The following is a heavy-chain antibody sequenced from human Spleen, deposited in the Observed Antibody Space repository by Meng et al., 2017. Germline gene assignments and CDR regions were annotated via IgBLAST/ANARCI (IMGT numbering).Heavy chain of an antibody. CDR3: ARKAGNCISTTCYSLDY. D-gene: IGHD2-2*01. CDR2: INPNSGGT. J-gene: IGHJ4*02. Sequence: QGQLVQSGAEVKKPGASVKVSCKASGYTFTNYYIHWVRQAPGQGLEWMGRINPNSGGTNYAQKFQGRVTMTRDTSISTAYMELSRLRSDDTAVYYCARKAGNCISTTCYSLDYWGQGTLVTVSS. V-gene: IGHV1-2*06. CDR1: GYTFTNYY.